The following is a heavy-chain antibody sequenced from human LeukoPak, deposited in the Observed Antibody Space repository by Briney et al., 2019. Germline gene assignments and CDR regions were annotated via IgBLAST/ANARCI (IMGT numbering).Heavy chain of an antibody. CDR1: GYSFTSYW. D-gene: IGHD3-10*01. Sequence: GESLQISCQGSGYSFTSYWIGWVRQLPGKGLEWMGIIYPGDSDTRYSPSFQGQGTISADKSISTAYLQWSSLKAWDSAMYYCARPPDNYGSGSYYRYWGQGTLVTVSS. V-gene: IGHV5-51*01. CDR3: ARPPDNYGSGSYYRY. CDR2: IYPGDSDT. J-gene: IGHJ4*02.